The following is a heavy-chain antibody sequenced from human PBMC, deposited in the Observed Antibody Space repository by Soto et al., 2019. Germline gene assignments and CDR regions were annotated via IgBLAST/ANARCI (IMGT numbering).Heavy chain of an antibody. J-gene: IGHJ4*02. V-gene: IGHV4-59*01. D-gene: IGHD3-16*01. Sequence: SETLSLTCTVSGGSISRFFWGWIRQPPGRGLELIGYIYYTGSTNYHPSLKSRVTISVDTSKNQFSLKLNSVTAADTAVYFCARSLRNDLFDYWGQGALVTVSS. CDR3: ARSLRNDLFDY. CDR1: GGSISRFF. CDR2: IYYTGST.